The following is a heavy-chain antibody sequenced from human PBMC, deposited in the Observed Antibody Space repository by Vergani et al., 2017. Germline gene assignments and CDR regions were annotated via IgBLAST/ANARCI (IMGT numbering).Heavy chain of an antibody. V-gene: IGHV4-34*01. J-gene: IGHJ6*03. Sequence: QVQLQQWGAGLLKPSETLSLTCAVYGGSFSGYYWSWIRQPPGKGLEWIGEINHSGSTNYNPSLKSRVNISVDTSKNQFSLKLSSVTAADTAVYYCARERRGYSYGYAYYYYYYMDVWGKGTTVTVSS. CDR2: INHSGST. CDR3: ARERRGYSYGYAYYYYYYMDV. CDR1: GGSFSGYY. D-gene: IGHD5-18*01.